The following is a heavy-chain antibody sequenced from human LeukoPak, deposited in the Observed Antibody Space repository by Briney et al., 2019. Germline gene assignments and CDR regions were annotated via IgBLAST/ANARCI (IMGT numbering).Heavy chain of an antibody. D-gene: IGHD6-19*01. J-gene: IGHJ4*02. CDR1: GYTFTGYY. Sequence: ASVKVSCKASGYTFTGYYMHWVRQAPGQGLAWMGWINPNSGGTKYAQKFQGRVTMTRDTSISTAYMELSRLRSDDTAVYYCARSKVQQWYDYWGQGTLVTVSS. V-gene: IGHV1-2*02. CDR3: ARSKVQQWYDY. CDR2: INPNSGGT.